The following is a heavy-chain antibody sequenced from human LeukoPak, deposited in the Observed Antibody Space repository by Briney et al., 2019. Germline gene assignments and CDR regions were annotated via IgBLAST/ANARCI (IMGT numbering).Heavy chain of an antibody. CDR2: IYYSGST. Sequence: KPSETLSLTCTVSGGSISSYNWSWIRQPPGKGLEWIGYIYYSGSTNYNPSLKSRVTISVDTSKNQFSLKLSSVTAAGTAVYYCARSFYYDFWSGYYSMTVGAFDIWGQGTMVTVSS. D-gene: IGHD3-3*01. V-gene: IGHV4-59*01. CDR1: GGSISSYN. J-gene: IGHJ3*02. CDR3: ARSFYYDFWSGYYSMTVGAFDI.